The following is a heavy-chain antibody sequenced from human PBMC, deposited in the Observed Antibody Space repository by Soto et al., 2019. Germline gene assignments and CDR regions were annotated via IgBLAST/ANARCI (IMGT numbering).Heavy chain of an antibody. Sequence: PGGSLRLSCAASGFTFSSYSMNWVRQAPGKGLEWVSSISSSSSYIYYADSVKGRFTISRDNAKNSLYLQMNSLRAEDTAVYYCARVLKGYSSSWSPDYWGQGTLVTVSS. CDR3: ARVLKGYSSSWSPDY. CDR1: GFTFSSYS. D-gene: IGHD6-13*01. V-gene: IGHV3-21*01. CDR2: ISSSSSYI. J-gene: IGHJ4*02.